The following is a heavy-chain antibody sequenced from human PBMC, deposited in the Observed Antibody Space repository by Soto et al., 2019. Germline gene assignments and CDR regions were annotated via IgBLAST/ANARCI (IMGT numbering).Heavy chain of an antibody. V-gene: IGHV1-3*01. CDR3: YYDSSGYYPGWFDP. CDR1: GYTFASYA. D-gene: IGHD3-22*01. Sequence: GASVKVSCKASGYTFASYAMHWVRQAPGQRLEWMGWINAGNGNTKYSQKFQGRVTITRDTSASTAYMDPVDTATYYCARIGYYYDSSGYYPGWFDPWGQGTLVTVSS. J-gene: IGHJ5*02. CDR2: INAGNGNT.